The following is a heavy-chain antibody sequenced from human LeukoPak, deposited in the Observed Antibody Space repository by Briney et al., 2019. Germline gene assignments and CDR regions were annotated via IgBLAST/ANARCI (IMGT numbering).Heavy chain of an antibody. CDR1: GGSISSSSYY. CDR3: ARDFPLHNYDILTGYYRRLGFDY. J-gene: IGHJ4*02. Sequence: PSETLSLTCTVSGGSISSSSYYWGWIRQPPGKGLERIGSIYYSGSPYDSPSLKSRVTISVDTSKNQFSLKLSSVTAADTAVYYCARDFPLHNYDILTGYYRRLGFDYWGQGTLVTVSS. CDR2: IYYSGSP. V-gene: IGHV4-39*07. D-gene: IGHD3-9*01.